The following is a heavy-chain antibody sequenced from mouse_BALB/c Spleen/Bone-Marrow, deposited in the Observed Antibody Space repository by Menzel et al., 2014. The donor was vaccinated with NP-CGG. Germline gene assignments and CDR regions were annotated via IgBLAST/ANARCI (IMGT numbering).Heavy chain of an antibody. Sequence: VKLVESGAELAKPGASLKMSCKASGYTFTSYWMHWVKQRPGQGLEWIGYINPSTDYTEYNQKFKDKATLTADKSSSTAFMQLSSLTSGDSAVYYCARRAYGGSYGFAYWGQGTLVTVSA. CDR2: INPSTDYT. D-gene: IGHD1-1*01. CDR3: ARRAYGGSYGFAY. CDR1: GYTFTSYW. V-gene: IGHV1-7*01. J-gene: IGHJ3*01.